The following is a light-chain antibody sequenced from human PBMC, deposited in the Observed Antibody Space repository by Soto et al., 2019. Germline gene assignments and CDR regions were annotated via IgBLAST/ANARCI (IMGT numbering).Light chain of an antibody. Sequence: EIVLTQSPGTLSLSPGETATLSCRASQSITSSHLAWYQQKPALAPRLLIYDISRRATGIPDRFSGSASGTDFTLTVSRLEPEAFAVYYCQHYGGSPLYTFVQGTKMEIK. J-gene: IGKJ2*01. CDR3: QHYGGSPLYT. V-gene: IGKV3-20*01. CDR1: QSITSSH. CDR2: DIS.